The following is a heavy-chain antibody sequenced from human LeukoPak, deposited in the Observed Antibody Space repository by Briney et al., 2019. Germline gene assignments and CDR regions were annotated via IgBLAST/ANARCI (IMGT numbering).Heavy chain of an antibody. CDR3: ARTMAF. Sequence: PGGSLRLSCAASGFTFSSYSMNWVRQAPGKGLEWVSSIGSTSIDIYYADSVKGRFTISRDNAKNSLYLQMSSLRAEDTAVYYCARTMAFWGQGTLVAVSS. J-gene: IGHJ4*02. D-gene: IGHD5-24*01. CDR1: GFTFSSYS. V-gene: IGHV3-21*01. CDR2: IGSTSIDI.